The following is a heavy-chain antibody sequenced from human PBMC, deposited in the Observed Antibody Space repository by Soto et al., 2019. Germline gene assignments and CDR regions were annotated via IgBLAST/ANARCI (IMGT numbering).Heavy chain of an antibody. CDR3: ARHGYYYDSSGYPSYDY. CDR1: GFTFSSYS. J-gene: IGHJ4*02. D-gene: IGHD3-22*01. Sequence: LRLSCAASGFTFSSYSMNWVRQAPGKGLEWVSYISSSSSTIYYADSVEGRFTISRDNAKNSLYLQMNSLRDEDTAVYYCARHGYYYDSSGYPSYDYWGQGTLVTVSS. CDR2: ISSSSSTI. V-gene: IGHV3-48*02.